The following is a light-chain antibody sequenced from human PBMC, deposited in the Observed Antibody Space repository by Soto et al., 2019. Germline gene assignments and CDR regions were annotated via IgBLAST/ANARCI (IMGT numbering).Light chain of an antibody. V-gene: IGKV3-20*01. CDR3: QQYGSSPVT. Sequence: EIVLTQSPATLPVSPGERATLSCRASQSVRSNLAWYQQKPGQAPRLLIYGASSRATGIPDRFSGSGSGTDFTLTISRLEPEDFAVYYCQQYGSSPVTFGQGTKVDI. J-gene: IGKJ1*01. CDR2: GAS. CDR1: QSVRSN.